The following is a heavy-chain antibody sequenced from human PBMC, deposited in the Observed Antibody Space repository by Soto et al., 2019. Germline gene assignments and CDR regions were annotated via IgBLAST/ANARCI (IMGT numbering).Heavy chain of an antibody. CDR3: ARDLFTGYSGYGYYYYGMDL. Sequence: ASVKVSCKASGGTFSIYTISWVRQAPGQGLEWMGWINPNSGDTKYAHKFQGWVTMTRDTSISTAYMELRRLRSDDTAMYYCARDLFTGYSGYGYYYYGMDLWGQGTAVTVSS. V-gene: IGHV1-2*04. D-gene: IGHD5-12*01. J-gene: IGHJ6*02. CDR1: GGTFSIYT. CDR2: INPNSGDT.